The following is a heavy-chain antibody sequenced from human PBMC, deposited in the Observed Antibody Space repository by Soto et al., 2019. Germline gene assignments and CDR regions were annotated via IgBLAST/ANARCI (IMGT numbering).Heavy chain of an antibody. D-gene: IGHD3-16*01. J-gene: IGHJ3*02. CDR3: ARDQDNDESASYDLAADI. CDR1: KFFFSSYA. V-gene: IGHV3-23*01. CDR2: ISGNGGST. Sequence: PGGSLRLSCAASKFFFSSYAMSWVRQAPGKGLEWVSVISGNGGSTYYADSVKGRFTISRDNSKNTLDLQMNTLRAEDTAVYYCARDQDNDESASYDLAADIWGQAPTV.